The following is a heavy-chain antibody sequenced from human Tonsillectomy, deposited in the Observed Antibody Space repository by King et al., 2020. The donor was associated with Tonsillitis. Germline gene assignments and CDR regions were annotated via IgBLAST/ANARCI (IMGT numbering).Heavy chain of an antibody. CDR1: GFTFSNYG. J-gene: IGHJ4*02. CDR2: ISYDGNNE. Sequence: QLVQSGGGVVQPGRSLRLSCAASGFTFSNYGMHWVRQAPGKGLEWVAVISYDGNNEYYADSVKGRFTISRDDAKNTLYLQMNSLRAEDTAVYYCAKDLSGSHWGQGTLVTVSS. V-gene: IGHV3-30*18. D-gene: IGHD3-9*01. CDR3: AKDLSGSH.